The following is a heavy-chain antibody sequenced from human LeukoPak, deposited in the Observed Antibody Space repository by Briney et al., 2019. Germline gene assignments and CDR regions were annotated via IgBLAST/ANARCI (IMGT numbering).Heavy chain of an antibody. Sequence: GGTLRLSCAASGFTFSSYGMSWVRQAPGKGLEWVSAISGSGGSTYYADSVKGRFTISRDNSKNTLYLQMNSLRAEDTVVYYCANFQDSSGYWGQGTLVTVSS. CDR1: GFTFSSYG. D-gene: IGHD3-22*01. V-gene: IGHV3-23*01. CDR3: ANFQDSSGY. CDR2: ISGSGGST. J-gene: IGHJ4*02.